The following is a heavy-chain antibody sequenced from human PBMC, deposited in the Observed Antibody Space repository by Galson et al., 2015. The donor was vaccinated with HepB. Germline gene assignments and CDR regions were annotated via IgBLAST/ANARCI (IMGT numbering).Heavy chain of an antibody. V-gene: IGHV3-33*04. CDR1: GYNFSSYG. J-gene: IGHJ4*01. Sequence: SLKLSCAASGYNFSSYGMHWVRQAPGKGLEWVAGICGDRSNKNYAPTVKGRVTITTDNSKNTTYLQVKRLRSEDTAIYYCARDRCGCTTRRRPPYFDFRGQGTVVTVYS. CDR3: ARDRCGCTTRRRPPYFDF. D-gene: IGHD2-8*01. CDR2: ICGDRSNK.